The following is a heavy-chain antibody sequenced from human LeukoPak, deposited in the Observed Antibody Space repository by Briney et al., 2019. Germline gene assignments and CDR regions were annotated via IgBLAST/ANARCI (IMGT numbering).Heavy chain of an antibody. J-gene: IGHJ6*02. CDR1: GFTFRHAW. CDR2: IKSQDDGGTA. Sequence: GGSLRLSCAASGFTFRHAWMNWVRQAPGKGLEWVGRIKSQDDGGTADYGAPVRGRFSISRDDSKSIAYLQMNSLKTEDTAVYYCSRDGHCTSSSCFPQNYYFYGMDVWGHGTTVTVSS. CDR3: SRDGHCTSSSCFPQNYYFYGMDV. V-gene: IGHV3-15*01. D-gene: IGHD2-2*01.